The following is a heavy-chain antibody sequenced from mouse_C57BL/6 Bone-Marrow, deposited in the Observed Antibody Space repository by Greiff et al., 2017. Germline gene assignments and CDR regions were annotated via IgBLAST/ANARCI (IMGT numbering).Heavy chain of an antibody. CDR1: GFTFSSYA. CDR2: ISDGGSYT. D-gene: IGHD2-5*01. V-gene: IGHV5-4*01. J-gene: IGHJ4*01. CDR3: ARDSKDAMDY. Sequence: EVKVVESGGGLVKPGGSLKLSCAASGFTFSSYAMSWVRQTPEKRLEWVATISDGGSYTYYPDNVKGRFTISRDNAKNNLYLQMSHLKSEDTAMYYCARDSKDAMDYWGQGTSVTVSS.